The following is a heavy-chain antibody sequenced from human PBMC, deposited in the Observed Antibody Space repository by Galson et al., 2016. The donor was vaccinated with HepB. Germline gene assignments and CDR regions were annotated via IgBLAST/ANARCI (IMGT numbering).Heavy chain of an antibody. J-gene: IGHJ5*02. CDR2: ISSNAYGGTT. CDR1: GFTFSDHA. D-gene: IGHD6-13*01. V-gene: IGHV3-49*03. Sequence: CAASGFTFSDHAMSWFRQAPGRGLEWVGFISSNAYGGTTEFAASVKDRFTISRDDSKSIAYLQMNSLKIEDTAVYYCTDGGGIAAAARGLNHWGQGTLVTVSS. CDR3: TDGGGIAAAARGLNH.